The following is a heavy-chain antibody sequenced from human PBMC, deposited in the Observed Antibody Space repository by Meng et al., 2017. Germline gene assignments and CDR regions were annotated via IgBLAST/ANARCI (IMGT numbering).Heavy chain of an antibody. CDR1: GFPFSSYG. V-gene: IGHV3-33*01. Sequence: VRVVGWVEVGVPRGWSLRSACVAAGFPFSSYGRRWVRAAPGKGLEWVAVIWNDGSDKYYAESVKGRFTISRDNSKNTLYLQMNSLRAEDTAVYYGAREGVIYWYFDLWGRGTLVTVSS. CDR3: AREGVIYWYFDL. D-gene: IGHD3-10*01. J-gene: IGHJ2*01. CDR2: IWNDGSDK.